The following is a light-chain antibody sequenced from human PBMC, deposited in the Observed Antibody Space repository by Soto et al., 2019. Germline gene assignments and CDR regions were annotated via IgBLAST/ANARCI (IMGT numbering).Light chain of an antibody. CDR1: QRLLHSNGNIF. CDR2: LGS. J-gene: IGKJ2*01. Sequence: EIVMTQSPPSLTVTPGEPASISCTSSQRLLHSNGNIFLDWYLQKPGQSPQLLIYLGSNRASGVSDRLSGSEAGTYFTLKISRVEAEDVEVYYCMQALQTPYTFGQGTKLEIK. CDR3: MQALQTPYT. V-gene: IGKV2-28*01.